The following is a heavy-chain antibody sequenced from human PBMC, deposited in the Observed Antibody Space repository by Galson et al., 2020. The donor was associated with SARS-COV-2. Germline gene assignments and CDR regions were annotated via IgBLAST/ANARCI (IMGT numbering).Heavy chain of an antibody. CDR3: AKEVWVGNYYYGMDV. CDR2: IHPGDSTT. CDR1: GSSFTSYW. V-gene: IGHV5-51*01. D-gene: IGHD2-15*01. J-gene: IGHJ6*02. Sequence: GASLKISRKGSGSSFTSYWIGWVRQTPGKGLEWMGIIHPGDSTTRYSPSFQGQVTTSADRSISTAYLQWSSLKASDTAMYYCAKEVWVGNYYYGMDVWGQGTTVTVSS.